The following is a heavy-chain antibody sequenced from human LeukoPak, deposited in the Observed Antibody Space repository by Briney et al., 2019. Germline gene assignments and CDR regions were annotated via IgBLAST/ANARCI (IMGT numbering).Heavy chain of an antibody. CDR2: IRYDGSNK. J-gene: IGHJ5*02. CDR1: GFTFSSYG. D-gene: IGHD3-10*01. V-gene: IGHV3-30*02. CDR3: TKEEITMVRGVIIRWFDP. Sequence: PGGSLRLSCAASGFTFSSYGMHWVRQAPGKGLEWVALIRYDGSNKYYADSVKGRFTISRDNSKNTLYLQMNSLRAEDTAVYYCTKEEITMVRGVIIRWFDPWGQGTLVTVSS.